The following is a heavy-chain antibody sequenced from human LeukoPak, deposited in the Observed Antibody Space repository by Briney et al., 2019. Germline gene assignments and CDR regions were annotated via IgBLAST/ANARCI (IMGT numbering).Heavy chain of an antibody. CDR1: GFTFSDYY. Sequence: GGSLRLSCAASGFTFSDYYMSWIRQAPGKGLEWVSYISSSRSYTNYADSVKGRFTISRDNAKNSLYLQMNSLRAEDTAVYYCARDVTPGYYDSSGYPDAFDIWGQGTMVTVSS. V-gene: IGHV3-11*06. CDR2: ISSSRSYT. CDR3: ARDVTPGYYDSSGYPDAFDI. D-gene: IGHD3-22*01. J-gene: IGHJ3*02.